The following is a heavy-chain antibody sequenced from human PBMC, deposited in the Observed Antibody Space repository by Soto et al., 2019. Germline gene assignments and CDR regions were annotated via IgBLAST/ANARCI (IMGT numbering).Heavy chain of an antibody. CDR3: ARGVAAAGKPRKDYFDY. Sequence: SQTLLLTCAISGDSVSSNSAAWNWVRQSPSRGLEWLGRTYYRSRWYNDYAVSVKSRITINPDTSKNQFSLQLNSVTPEDTAVYYCARGVAAAGKPRKDYFDYWGQGTLVTVSS. CDR1: GDSVSSNSAA. V-gene: IGHV6-1*01. CDR2: TYYRSRWYN. J-gene: IGHJ4*02. D-gene: IGHD6-13*01.